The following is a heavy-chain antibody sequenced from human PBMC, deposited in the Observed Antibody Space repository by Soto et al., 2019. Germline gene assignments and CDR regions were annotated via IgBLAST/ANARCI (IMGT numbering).Heavy chain of an antibody. CDR1: GFTFISYA. V-gene: IGHV3-30-3*01. CDR3: ARGLKNWFDP. D-gene: IGHD5-12*01. CDR2: ISYDGSNK. Sequence: QVQLVESGGGVVQPGRSLRLSCAASGFTFISYAMHWVRQAPGKGLEWVAVISYDGSNKYYADSVKGRFTISRDNSKNTLYLQMNSLRAEDTAVYYCARGLKNWFDPWGQGTLVTVSS. J-gene: IGHJ5*02.